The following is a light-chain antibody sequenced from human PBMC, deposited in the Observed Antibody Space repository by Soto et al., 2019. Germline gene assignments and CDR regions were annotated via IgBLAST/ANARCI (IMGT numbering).Light chain of an antibody. V-gene: IGKV1-5*01. Sequence: DIQMTQSPSILSASVGDRVAITCRAHESISNWLAWYQQTPGKAPKVLIYDASRLQSGVPVRFSGSGSGTEFTLTISSLQPDDISTYYCQQYKSYSYTFGQGTNPEI. CDR2: DAS. CDR1: ESISNW. CDR3: QQYKSYSYT. J-gene: IGKJ2*01.